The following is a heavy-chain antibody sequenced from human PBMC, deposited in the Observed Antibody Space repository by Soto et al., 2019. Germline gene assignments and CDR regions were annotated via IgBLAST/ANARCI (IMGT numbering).Heavy chain of an antibody. J-gene: IGHJ4*02. CDR3: ARGPLVVLNYFES. CDR1: GGTFRNYP. CDR2: IFPLTDIP. V-gene: IGHV1-69*02. Sequence: QVQLVQSGPEVKKPGSSVKVSCKASGGTFRNYPINWVRQAPGQGLEWMGSIFPLTDIPDYAQNFQARPTISADKSTSTAYMELSSLTSDDTSMYFCARGPLVVLNYFESWGQGTLVTVSS.